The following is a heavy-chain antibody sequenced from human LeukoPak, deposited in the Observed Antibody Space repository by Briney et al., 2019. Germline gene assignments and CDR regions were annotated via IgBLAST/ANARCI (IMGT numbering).Heavy chain of an antibody. CDR2: ISTSGVGT. J-gene: IGHJ4*02. CDR1: GFTFNNYA. CDR3: AKSLVLRKSRGY. Sequence: GGSLRLSCAGSGFTFNNYAMNWVRQAPGKGLEWVSLISTSGVGTYYADSVKGRFTISRDNSKSSLYVQMNSLRAEDTAVYYCAKSLVLRKSRGYWGQGTLVTVSS. V-gene: IGHV3-23*01. D-gene: IGHD3-16*02.